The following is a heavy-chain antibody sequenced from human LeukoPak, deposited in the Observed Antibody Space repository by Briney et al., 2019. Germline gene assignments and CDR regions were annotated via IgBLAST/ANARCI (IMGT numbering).Heavy chain of an antibody. J-gene: IGHJ4*02. D-gene: IGHD3-22*01. V-gene: IGHV4-59*01. CDR1: GGSFSGYY. CDR2: ICYSRST. CDR3: AKYYYDSSGYYITPPARAPDY. Sequence: PSETLSLTCAAYGGSFSGYYWSWIRQPPGKGLEWIGYICYSRSTNYNPSLKSRVTISVDTSKNQFSLKLSSVTAADTAVYYCAKYYYDSSGYYITPPARAPDYWGQGTLVTVSS.